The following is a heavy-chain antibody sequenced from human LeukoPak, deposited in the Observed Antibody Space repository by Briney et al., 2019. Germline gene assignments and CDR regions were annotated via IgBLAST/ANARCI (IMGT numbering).Heavy chain of an antibody. CDR2: IYSGGST. CDR3: ARDLVGYGSGSFEY. V-gene: IGHV3-53*01. Sequence: GGSLRLSCAASGFSVSSNYMSWVRQAPGKGLEWGSVIYSGGSTYYAESVKGRFTISRDNSKNTVYLEMNSLRVEDTAVYYCARDLVGYGSGSFEYWGQGTLVSVAS. CDR1: GFSVSSNY. J-gene: IGHJ4*02. D-gene: IGHD3-10*01.